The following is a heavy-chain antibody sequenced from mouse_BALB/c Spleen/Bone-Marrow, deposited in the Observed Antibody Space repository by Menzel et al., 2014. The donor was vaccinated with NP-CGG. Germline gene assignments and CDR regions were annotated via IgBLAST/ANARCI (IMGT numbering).Heavy chain of an antibody. J-gene: IGHJ1*01. CDR2: IRNKAKGYTT. CDR3: ARDENVGIYWYFDV. V-gene: IGHV7-3*02. Sequence: EVQLQQSGGGSVQPGGSLRLSCATSGFTFTDYYMSWVRQPPGKALEWLGFIRNKAKGYTTDYSASVKGRFTISRDNSQRILYLQMNTLRAEGSATYYCARDENVGIYWYFDVWGAGTTVIVSS. CDR1: GFTFTDYY.